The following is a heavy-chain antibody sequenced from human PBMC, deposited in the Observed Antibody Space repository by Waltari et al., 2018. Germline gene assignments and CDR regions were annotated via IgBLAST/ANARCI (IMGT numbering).Heavy chain of an antibody. CDR1: GFSLSTYW. V-gene: IGHV3-7*01. CDR3: ANSPVESGATGSVKPWGFDY. CDR2: IREDGSDK. Sequence: EVQLVEPGGGLVQPGGSLRLSCKAPGFSLSTYWMSWVRQAPGKGLEWVASIREDGSDKYYVDSVKGRFTISRDNAKTSLYLQMNSLRAEDTAVYFCANSPVESGATGSVKPWGFDYWGQGNLVTVSS. D-gene: IGHD2-2*01. J-gene: IGHJ4*02.